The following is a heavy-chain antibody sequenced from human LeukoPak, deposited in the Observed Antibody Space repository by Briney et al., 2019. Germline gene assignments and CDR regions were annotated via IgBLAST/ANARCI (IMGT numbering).Heavy chain of an antibody. D-gene: IGHD4-17*01. Sequence: SETLSLTCAVSGGSISSSNWWIWVRQPPGKGLEWIGEIYHSGSTNYNPSLKSRVTISVDKSKNQFSLKLSSVTAADTAVYYCARRSHDYGDPSGWFDPWGQGTLVTVSS. CDR1: GGSISSSNW. CDR2: IYHSGST. V-gene: IGHV4-4*02. CDR3: ARRSHDYGDPSGWFDP. J-gene: IGHJ5*02.